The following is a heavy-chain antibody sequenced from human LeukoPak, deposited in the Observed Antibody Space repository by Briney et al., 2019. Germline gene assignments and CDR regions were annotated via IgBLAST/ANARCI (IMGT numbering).Heavy chain of an antibody. CDR2: VSGGGGST. CDR3: ARVTAAGMDFDL. J-gene: IGHJ2*01. D-gene: IGHD6-13*01. CDR1: GFIFRNYV. V-gene: IGHV3-23*01. Sequence: GGSLRLSCAASGFIFRNYVMSWLRQAPGKGLEWVSTVSGGGGSTYYEDSMKGRFIISRDNSKNTVYLQMNSLRAEDTAAYYCARVTAAGMDFDLWGRGTLVTVSS.